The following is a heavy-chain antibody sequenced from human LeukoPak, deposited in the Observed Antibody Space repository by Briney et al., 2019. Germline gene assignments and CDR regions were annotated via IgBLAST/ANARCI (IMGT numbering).Heavy chain of an antibody. CDR3: TRGSIAYYYMDV. Sequence: SETLSLTCTVSSGSISTSNYYWGWVRQPPGEALEWIGNIFYSGSAYYSPSLKSRVTISLDTSKNQFSLKLSSVTAADTAVYYCTRGSIAYYYMDVWGKGTTVTISS. J-gene: IGHJ6*03. V-gene: IGHV4-39*07. CDR2: IFYSGSA. CDR1: SGSISTSNYY. D-gene: IGHD3-22*01.